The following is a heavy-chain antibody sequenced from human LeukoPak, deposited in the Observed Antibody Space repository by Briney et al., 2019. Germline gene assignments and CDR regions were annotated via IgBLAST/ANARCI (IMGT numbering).Heavy chain of an antibody. CDR2: IYSGGGT. CDR1: GFAVSSNY. CDR3: ARGGHYYDSSRYYHDAFDI. V-gene: IGHV3-53*01. D-gene: IGHD3-22*01. J-gene: IGHJ3*02. Sequence: GGSLRLSCAASGFAVSSNYMSWVRQAPGKGLEWVSVIYSGGGTYYANSVKGRFTISRDNSKNTLYLQMNSLRAEDTAVYYCARGGHYYDSSRYYHDAFDIWGQGTMVTVSS.